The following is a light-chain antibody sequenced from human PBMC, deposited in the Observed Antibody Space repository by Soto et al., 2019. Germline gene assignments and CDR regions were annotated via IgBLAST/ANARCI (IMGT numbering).Light chain of an antibody. CDR2: AAY. Sequence: DIQLHPSPSFMSASVVYIFPIICLASQGISTYLAWYRQKQGKAPKLLIYAAYTLQSGVPLSFSGSGSGKSFTITISSLQHEDFATYYCQQLTRYPSTCGGGTTG. CDR1: QGISTY. CDR3: QQLTRYPST. V-gene: IGKV1-9*01. J-gene: IGKJ4*01.